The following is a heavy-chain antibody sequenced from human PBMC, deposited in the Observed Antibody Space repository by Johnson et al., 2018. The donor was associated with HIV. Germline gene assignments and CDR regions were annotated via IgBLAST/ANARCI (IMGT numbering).Heavy chain of an antibody. CDR2: ISSSGSTI. Sequence: VQLVESGGGVVQPGRSLRLSCAASGFTFSSYAMHWVRQAPGKGLEWVSYISSSGSTIYYADSVKGRFTISRDNAKNSLYPQMNSLRAEDTAVYFCARVTKYYFDSSVDAFDIWGQGTVVTVSS. CDR3: ARVTKYYFDSSVDAFDI. V-gene: IGHV3-48*04. D-gene: IGHD3-22*01. CDR1: GFTFSSYA. J-gene: IGHJ3*02.